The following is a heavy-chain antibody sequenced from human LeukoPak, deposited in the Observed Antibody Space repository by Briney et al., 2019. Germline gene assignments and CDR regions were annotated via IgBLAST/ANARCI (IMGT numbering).Heavy chain of an antibody. CDR3: ARIAIEWFDP. D-gene: IGHD2-21*01. V-gene: IGHV4-39*02. CDR2: IHYSGST. J-gene: IGHJ5*02. Sequence: SETLSLTCIVSGGSISSTTYYWGRIRQPPGKGLEWIGSIHYSGSTYYNPSLKSRVTISVDTSKNHFSLKLGSVTAADTAVYYCARIAIEWFDPWGQGTLVTVSS. CDR1: GGSISSTTYY.